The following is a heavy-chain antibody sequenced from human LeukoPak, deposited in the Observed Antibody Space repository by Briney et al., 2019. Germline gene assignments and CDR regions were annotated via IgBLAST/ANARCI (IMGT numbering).Heavy chain of an antibody. Sequence: SVKVSCKASGGTFSSYAISWVRQAPGQGLEWMGRIIPILGIANYAQKFQGRVTITADKSTSTAYMELSSLRSEDTAVYYCATAHEYGDYDYYYGMDVWGQGTTVTVSS. V-gene: IGHV1-69*04. D-gene: IGHD4-17*01. CDR1: GGTFSSYA. CDR2: IIPILGIA. J-gene: IGHJ6*02. CDR3: ATAHEYGDYDYYYGMDV.